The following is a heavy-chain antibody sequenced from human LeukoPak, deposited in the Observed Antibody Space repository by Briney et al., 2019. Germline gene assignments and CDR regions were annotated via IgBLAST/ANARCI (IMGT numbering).Heavy chain of an antibody. J-gene: IGHJ6*03. V-gene: IGHV4-61*02. CDR2: IYTSGST. CDR1: GGSISSGSYY. CDR3: AREEDYYYYMDV. Sequence: SQTLSLTCTVSGGSISSGSYYSSWIRPPAGKGLEWIGRIYTSGSTNYNPSLQSRVTISVDTSKNQFSLKLSSVTAADTAVYYCAREEDYYYYMDVWGKGTTVTVSS.